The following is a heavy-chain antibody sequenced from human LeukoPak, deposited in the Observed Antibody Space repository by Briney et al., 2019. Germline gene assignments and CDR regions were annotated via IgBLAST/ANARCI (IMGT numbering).Heavy chain of an antibody. CDR1: GGSISSYY. D-gene: IGHD2-2*01. CDR3: ARDFRYCSSTSCYDWFDP. J-gene: IGHJ5*02. V-gene: IGHV4-4*07. Sequence: SETLSLTCTVSGGSISSYYWSWIRQPAGKGLEWIGRIYTSGTTNYNPSLKSRVTMSVDTSKNQFSLKLSSVTAADTAVYYCARDFRYCSSTSCYDWFDPWGQGTLVTVSS. CDR2: IYTSGTT.